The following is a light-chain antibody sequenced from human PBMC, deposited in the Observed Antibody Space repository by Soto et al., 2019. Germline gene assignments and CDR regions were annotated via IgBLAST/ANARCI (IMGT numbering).Light chain of an antibody. CDR1: QSVSNN. Sequence: EIVMTQSRATLSVSPGERAALTCSASQSVSNNFAWYQQKPGQAPRLLIYGASTRATGIPARFSGSGSGTEFILTISSLQSGDFAVYYCQQYNNWPYTFGQGTKLEIK. CDR2: GAS. V-gene: IGKV3-15*01. J-gene: IGKJ2*01. CDR3: QQYNNWPYT.